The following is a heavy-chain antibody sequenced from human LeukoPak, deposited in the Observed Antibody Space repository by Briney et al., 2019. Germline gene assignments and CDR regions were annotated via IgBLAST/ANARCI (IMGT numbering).Heavy chain of an antibody. D-gene: IGHD6-13*01. CDR1: GFTFDDYA. V-gene: IGHV3-9*01. Sequence: TGRSLRLSCAASGFTFDDYAMHWVRQAPGKGMGWVSGISWNSGSIAYADSAKGRFTISRDNAKNSLYLQMNSLRAEDTALYYCAKASRPYSSSWYDYYGMDVWGQGTTVTVSS. CDR3: AKASRPYSSSWYDYYGMDV. J-gene: IGHJ6*02. CDR2: ISWNSGSI.